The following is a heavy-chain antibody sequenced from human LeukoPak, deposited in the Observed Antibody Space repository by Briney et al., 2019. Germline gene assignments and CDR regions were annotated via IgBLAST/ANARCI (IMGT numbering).Heavy chain of an antibody. CDR1: GGSISSYL. D-gene: IGHD1-26*01. CDR2: IYYSGST. V-gene: IGHV4-59*01. Sequence: SETLTFTSTGAGGSISSYLWSWIRQPPGKGLEWMGNIYYSGSTNYIPSLKSRITILADTSKNQYSLKVSSVTAADTAVYYCARGQYSGSFFDNWGQESLVTVSS. CDR3: ARGQYSGSFFDN. J-gene: IGHJ4*02.